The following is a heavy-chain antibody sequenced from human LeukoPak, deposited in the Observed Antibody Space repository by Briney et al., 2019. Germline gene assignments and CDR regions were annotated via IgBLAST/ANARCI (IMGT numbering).Heavy chain of an antibody. CDR3: ARSLVVPAARPHHYYYYGMDV. J-gene: IGHJ6*02. D-gene: IGHD2-2*02. V-gene: IGHV5-51*01. Sequence: GESLKISCQGSGYSFTGYWIGWVRQMPGKGLEWMGIIYPGDSDTRYSPSFQGQVTISADKSISTAYLQWSSLKASDTAMYYCARSLVVPAARPHHYYYYGMDVWGQGTTVTVSS. CDR1: GYSFTGYW. CDR2: IYPGDSDT.